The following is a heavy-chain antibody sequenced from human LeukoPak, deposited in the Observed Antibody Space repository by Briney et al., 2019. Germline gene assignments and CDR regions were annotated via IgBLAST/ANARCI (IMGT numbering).Heavy chain of an antibody. V-gene: IGHV3-7*01. CDR1: GFKFSDHL. D-gene: IGHD6-25*01. CDR2: IEADGTET. Sequence: GGSLRLSCAASGFKFSDHLMTWVRQAPGKGLEWVANIEADGTETYYVDSVKGRFTILRDNAKNSLSLQMNSLRAEDTAVYYCARDLSSDSSDVGYWGQGTLVTVSS. CDR3: ARDLSSDSSDVGY. J-gene: IGHJ4*02.